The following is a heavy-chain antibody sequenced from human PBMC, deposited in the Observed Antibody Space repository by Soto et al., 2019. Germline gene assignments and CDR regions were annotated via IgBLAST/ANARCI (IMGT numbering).Heavy chain of an antibody. J-gene: IGHJ4*01. CDR1: GGSISSGGYY. V-gene: IGHV4-31*03. D-gene: IGHD2-2*01. CDR2: IHYSVST. Sequence: QVQLQESGPGLVKPSQTLSLTCTVSGGSISSGGYYWSWLRQHTGQGLEWIRYIHYSVSTYYTPSLKRRVTISVDTSKNQCSLKLSSVTAADTAVYYCAGTPRYVVVHLFQYWGHGTLVTVSS. CDR3: AGTPRYVVVHLFQY.